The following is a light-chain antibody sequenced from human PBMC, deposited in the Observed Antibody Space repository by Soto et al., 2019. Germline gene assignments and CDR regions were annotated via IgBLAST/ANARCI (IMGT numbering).Light chain of an antibody. CDR1: SSNIGAGYD. CDR3: HSYDSSLSGSV. J-gene: IGLJ3*02. CDR2: GNT. V-gene: IGLV1-40*01. Sequence: QSALTQPPSVSGAPGQRVTISCTGSSSNIGAGYDVHWYQQLPGTAPKLLIYGNTNRPSGVPDRFSGSKSGTSASLAITGLQAEDGADYYCHSYDSSLSGSVFGGGTKVTVL.